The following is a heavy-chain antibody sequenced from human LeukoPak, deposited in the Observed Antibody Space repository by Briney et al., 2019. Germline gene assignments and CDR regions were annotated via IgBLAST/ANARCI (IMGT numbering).Heavy chain of an antibody. CDR1: GFTFSNYA. J-gene: IGHJ4*02. Sequence: GGSLRLSCAASGFTFSNYAMHWVRQAPGKGLEWVTIISYDGSDKYYADSVKGRFTISRDNSKNTLYLQMNSLRADDTAVYYCAKVRVVFNWNYAYYFDYWGQGTLVTVSS. CDR2: ISYDGSDK. D-gene: IGHD1-7*01. CDR3: AKVRVVFNWNYAYYFDY. V-gene: IGHV3-30*18.